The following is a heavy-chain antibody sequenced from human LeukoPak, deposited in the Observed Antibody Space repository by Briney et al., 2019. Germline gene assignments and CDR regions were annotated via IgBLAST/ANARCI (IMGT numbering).Heavy chain of an antibody. CDR2: ISSSSSYI. V-gene: IGHV3-21*01. Sequence: GGSLRLSCAASGFTFSSYSMNWVRQAPGRGLEWVSSISSSSSYIYYADSVKGRFTISRDNAKNSLYVQMNSLRAEDTAMYYCARLLDESTVYDLWGPGTLVTVSS. CDR3: ARLLDESTVYDL. D-gene: IGHD4-17*01. CDR1: GFTFSSYS. J-gene: IGHJ5*02.